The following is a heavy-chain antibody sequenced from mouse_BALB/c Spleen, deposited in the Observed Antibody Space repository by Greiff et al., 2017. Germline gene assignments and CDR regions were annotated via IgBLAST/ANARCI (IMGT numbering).Heavy chain of an antibody. CDR3: ARGEGGPYYGYDRFYYAMDY. V-gene: IGHV5-6-5*01. D-gene: IGHD2-9*01. CDR1: GFTFSSYA. CDR2: ISSGGST. J-gene: IGHJ4*01. Sequence: DVKLVESGGGLVKPGGSLKLSCAASGFTFSSYAMSWVRQTPEKRLEWVASISSGGSTYYPDSVKGRFTISRDNARNILYLQMSSLRSEDTAMYYCARGEGGPYYGYDRFYYAMDYWGQGTSVTVSS.